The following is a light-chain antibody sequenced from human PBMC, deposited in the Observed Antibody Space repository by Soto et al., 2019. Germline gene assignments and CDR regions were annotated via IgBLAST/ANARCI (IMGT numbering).Light chain of an antibody. V-gene: IGKV1-33*01. J-gene: IGKJ1*01. CDR2: DAS. CDR3: QQSGT. CDR1: QDISNY. Sequence: DIQMTQSPSSLSASVGDRVTITCQASQDISNYLNWYQQKPGKAPKLLIYDASSLESGVPSRFSGSGSGTEFTLTISSLLPDDFATYYCQQSGTFGQGTKVDIK.